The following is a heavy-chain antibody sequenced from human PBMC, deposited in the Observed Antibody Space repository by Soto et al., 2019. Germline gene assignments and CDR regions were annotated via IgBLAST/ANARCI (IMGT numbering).Heavy chain of an antibody. D-gene: IGHD6-13*01. CDR2: IIPLFGTT. CDR3: ARAAIHGSSWYFWFDP. CDR1: GGTFSRHA. Sequence: QVQLVQSGSEVKMPGSSVKVSCKTSGGTFSRHAINWVRQAPGQGLEWMGGIIPLFGTTNYAQKFKGRVTISADESTGTAYMDLSSLTSEDAAVYYCARAAIHGSSWYFWFDPWGQGTLVTVSS. V-gene: IGHV1-69*19. J-gene: IGHJ5*02.